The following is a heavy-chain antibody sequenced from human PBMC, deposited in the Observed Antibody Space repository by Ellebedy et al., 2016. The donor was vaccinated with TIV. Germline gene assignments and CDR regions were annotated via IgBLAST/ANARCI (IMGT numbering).Heavy chain of an antibody. CDR1: GYTFMSYS. D-gene: IGHD6-13*01. Sequence: AASVKVSCKASGYTFMSYSIAGVRQAPGQGLEWMGWVSGYNGNTNYAQKVQGRFTMTTDTSTNTAYMELRSLTSDDTAVYFCARTSRYAYSSSCDYWGQGTLVTVSS. J-gene: IGHJ4*02. V-gene: IGHV1-18*01. CDR2: VSGYNGNT. CDR3: ARTSRYAYSSSCDY.